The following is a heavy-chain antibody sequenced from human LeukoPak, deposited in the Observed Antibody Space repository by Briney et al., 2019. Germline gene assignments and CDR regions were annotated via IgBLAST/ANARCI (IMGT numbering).Heavy chain of an antibody. CDR3: ASTPYYDSSGYNY. CDR2: ISAYNGNT. D-gene: IGHD3-22*01. Sequence: GASVKVSCKASGYTSTSYGISSVRQAPGQGLEWMGWISAYNGNTNYAQKLQGRVTMTTDTSTSTAYMELRSLRSDDTAVYYCASTPYYDSSGYNYWRQGTLVTVSS. CDR1: GYTSTSYG. J-gene: IGHJ4*02. V-gene: IGHV1-18*01.